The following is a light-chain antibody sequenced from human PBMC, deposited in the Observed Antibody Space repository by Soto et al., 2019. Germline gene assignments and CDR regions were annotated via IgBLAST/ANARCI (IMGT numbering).Light chain of an antibody. V-gene: IGLV1-51*01. CDR1: SSNIGNND. CDR2: DNN. J-gene: IGLJ1*01. CDR3: GTWDSDSYV. Sequence: QSVLTQSPSVSAAPGQTVTISCSGGSSNIGNNDVSWYHQLPGTAPKVLIYDNNKRASGIPDRFSGSKSGTSATLGITGLQTGDEGDYYCGTWDSDSYVFGTGTKVTVL.